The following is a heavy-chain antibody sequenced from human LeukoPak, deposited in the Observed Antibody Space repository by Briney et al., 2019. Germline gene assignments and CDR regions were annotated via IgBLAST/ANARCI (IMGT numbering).Heavy chain of an antibody. Sequence: PGRSLRLSCAASGFTFSSYGMHWVRQAPGKGLEWVAVIWYDGSNKYYADSVKGRFTISRDNSKNTLYLQMNSLRAEDTAVYYCAKDPLNSAAAAAGPPDYWGQGTLVTVSS. D-gene: IGHD6-13*01. J-gene: IGHJ4*02. CDR1: GFTFSSYG. CDR3: AKDPLNSAAAAAGPPDY. V-gene: IGHV3-33*06. CDR2: IWYDGSNK.